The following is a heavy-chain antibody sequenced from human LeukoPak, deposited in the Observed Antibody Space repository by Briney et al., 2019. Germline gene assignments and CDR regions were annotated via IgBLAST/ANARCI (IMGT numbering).Heavy chain of an antibody. CDR1: GYIFTNFW. D-gene: IGHD3-10*01. CDR3: ARRGWGFGEPKRDHDNFDL. Sequence: GESLKISLKGSGYIFTNFWIAWVRQMPGQGLECVSIIYSSDSDDRYSPYFQGQVTTSVDKSIRTTYLRWSSMKASATAMYYCARRGWGFGEPKRDHDNFDLWGQEPMHSLSS. CDR2: IYSSDSDD. V-gene: IGHV5-51*01. J-gene: IGHJ3*01.